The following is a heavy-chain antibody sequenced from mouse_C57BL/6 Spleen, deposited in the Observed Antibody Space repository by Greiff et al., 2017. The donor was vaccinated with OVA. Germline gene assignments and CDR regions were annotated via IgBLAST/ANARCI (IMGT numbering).Heavy chain of an antibody. CDR1: GYTFTSYW. CDR3: ARRGTVVDYWYFDV. D-gene: IGHD1-1*01. V-gene: IGHV1-52*01. J-gene: IGHJ1*03. CDR2: IDPSDSET. Sequence: VQLQQPGAELVRPGSSVKLSCKASGYTFTSYWMHWVKQRPIQGLEWIGNIDPSDSETHYNQKFKDKATLTVDKSSSTAYMQLSSLTSEDSAVYYCARRGTVVDYWYFDVWGTGTTVTVSS.